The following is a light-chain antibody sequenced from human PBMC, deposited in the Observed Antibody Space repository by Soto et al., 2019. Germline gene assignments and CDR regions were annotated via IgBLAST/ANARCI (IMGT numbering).Light chain of an antibody. J-gene: IGLJ1*01. CDR3: SSYRTGSTLV. CDR2: DVS. CDR1: NSDVGGYNF. Sequence: QSALTQPASVSGSPGQSITISCTGTNSDVGGYNFVSWYQQHPGKAPKLIICDVSYRPSGVSYRFSGSKSGNTASLTISGLQAEDEADYYCSSYRTGSTLVFGTGTKVTVL. V-gene: IGLV2-14*03.